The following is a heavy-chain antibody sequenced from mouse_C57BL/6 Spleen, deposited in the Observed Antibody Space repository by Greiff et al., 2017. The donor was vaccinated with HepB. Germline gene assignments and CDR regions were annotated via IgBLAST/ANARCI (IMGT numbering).Heavy chain of an antibody. CDR1: GYSITSGYY. D-gene: IGHD2-5*01. CDR2: ISYDGSN. Sequence: EVQLQESGPGLVKPSQSLSLTCSVTGYSITSGYYWNWIRQFPGNKLEWMGYISYDGSNNYNPSLKNRISITRDTSKNQFFLKLNSVTTEDTATYYCARGDSNYYAMDYWGQGTSVTVSS. J-gene: IGHJ4*01. CDR3: ARGDSNYYAMDY. V-gene: IGHV3-6*01.